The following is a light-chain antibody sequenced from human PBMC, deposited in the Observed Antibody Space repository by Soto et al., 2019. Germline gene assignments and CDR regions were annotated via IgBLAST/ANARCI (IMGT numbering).Light chain of an antibody. CDR2: AAS. V-gene: IGKV1-39*01. Sequence: DIQMTQSPSSLSASVGDRVTITCRASQTISNYLNWYQHKPGKAPQLLIYAASSFQSGVPSRFSGSGSGTDFTLTISSLQPEDFATYYCQQSYIMPWTFGQGTKVEIK. CDR1: QTISNY. CDR3: QQSYIMPWT. J-gene: IGKJ1*01.